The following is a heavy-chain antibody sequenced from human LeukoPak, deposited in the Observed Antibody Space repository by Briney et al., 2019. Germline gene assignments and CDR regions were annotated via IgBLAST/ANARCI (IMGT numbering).Heavy chain of an antibody. J-gene: IGHJ3*02. CDR1: GGSISSYY. CDR3: ARLYSSSWYKAFDI. Sequence: SETLSLTCTVSGGSISSYYWSWIRQPAGKGLEWIGRIYTSGSTNYNPSLKSRVTIPVDTSKNQYSLKLSSVTTADTAVYYCARLYSSSWYKAFDIWGQGTMVTVSS. D-gene: IGHD6-13*01. CDR2: IYTSGST. V-gene: IGHV4-4*07.